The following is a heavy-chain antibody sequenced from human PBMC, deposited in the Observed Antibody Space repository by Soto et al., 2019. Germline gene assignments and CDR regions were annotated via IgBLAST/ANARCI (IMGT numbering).Heavy chain of an antibody. J-gene: IGHJ6*02. CDR1: GFNFRAYA. CDR3: ARSPGFCSSTSCFGRGSSIDV. V-gene: IGHV3-30*14. Sequence: SLRLSCAGSGFNFRAYAMHWVRQAPGKGLEWVSLISFDGTTKYYADSVKGRFTISRDNSKNTLYLQMNSLRVEDTAVFYCARSPGFCSSTSCFGRGSSIDVWGQGTTVTVYS. D-gene: IGHD2-2*01. CDR2: ISFDGTTK.